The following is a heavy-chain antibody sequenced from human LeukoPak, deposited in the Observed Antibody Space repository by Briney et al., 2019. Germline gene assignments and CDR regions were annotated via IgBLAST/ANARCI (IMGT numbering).Heavy chain of an antibody. Sequence: SSETLSLTCTVSGGSISSTIYYWGWIRQPPGKGLEWIGSIYYRGSTYYNPSLKSRVAISVDTSKNQFSLKLSSVTAADTAVYYCARGMVSQGKRRNWYFDLWGRGTLVTVSS. V-gene: IGHV4-39*07. D-gene: IGHD2-8*01. CDR1: GGSISSTIYY. J-gene: IGHJ2*01. CDR2: IYYRGST. CDR3: ARGMVSQGKRRNWYFDL.